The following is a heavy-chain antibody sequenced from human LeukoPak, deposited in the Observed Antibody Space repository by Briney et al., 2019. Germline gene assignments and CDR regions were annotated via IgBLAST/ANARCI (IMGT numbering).Heavy chain of an antibody. CDR2: IGTAGDT. CDR3: ARDPSWYGDYFDY. V-gene: IGHV3-13*01. D-gene: IGHD3-10*01. Sequence: PGGSLRLSCAASGFTFSSYDMHWVRQATGKGLEWVSAIGTAGDTYYPGSVKGRFTISRDNAKNSLYLQMNSLRAEDTAVYYCARDPSWYGDYFDYWGQGTLVTVSS. J-gene: IGHJ4*02. CDR1: GFTFSSYD.